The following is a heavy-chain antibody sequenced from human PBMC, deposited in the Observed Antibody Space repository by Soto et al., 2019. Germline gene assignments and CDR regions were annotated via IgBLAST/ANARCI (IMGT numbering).Heavy chain of an antibody. CDR3: ATQGFYRMGV. Sequence: PSVTLCLTCTVSGGSIISDSYYWGWVRQSPGKGLEWIGSISYSGSTYYNPTLKSRLTISVDKSKNQFSLKLNSVTAADTAMFYCATQGFYRMGVWGRGTTVTVSS. V-gene: IGHV4-39*07. CDR1: GGSIISDSYY. J-gene: IGHJ6*02. CDR2: ISYSGST.